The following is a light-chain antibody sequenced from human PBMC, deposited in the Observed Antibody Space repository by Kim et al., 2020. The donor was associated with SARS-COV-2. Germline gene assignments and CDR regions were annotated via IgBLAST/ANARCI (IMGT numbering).Light chain of an antibody. CDR3: QAWDFNRV. V-gene: IGLV3-1*01. Sequence: SLSPGHTAALTCSGDNLGDKYICWYQQKSGQSPVLVIYQNYKRPSGIPERFSGSNSGTTATLTISGTQAMDEADYYCQAWDFNRVFGRGTQLTVL. J-gene: IGLJ3*02. CDR1: NLGDKY. CDR2: QNY.